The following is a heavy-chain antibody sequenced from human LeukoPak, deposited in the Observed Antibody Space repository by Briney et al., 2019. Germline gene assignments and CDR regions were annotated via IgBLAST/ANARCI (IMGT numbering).Heavy chain of an antibody. CDR3: ASGTASYY. J-gene: IGHJ4*02. CDR1: GFTFSSYW. Sequence: QPGGSLRLSCAASGFTFSSYWMHWVRQVPGKGLVWVSRIKGDGTSTSYADSVKGRSTISRDNAKNTLYLQMNSLRAEDTAVYYCASGTASYYWGQGTLVTVSS. V-gene: IGHV3-74*01. CDR2: IKGDGTST.